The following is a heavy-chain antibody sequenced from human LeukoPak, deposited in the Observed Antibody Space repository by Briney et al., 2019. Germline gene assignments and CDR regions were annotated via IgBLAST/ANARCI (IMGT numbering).Heavy chain of an antibody. Sequence: SGPTLVNPTQTLTLTCTFSGFSLSTNGMCVSWIRQPPGKALEWLARIDWDDDKYYSTSLKTRLTISKDTSKNQVVLTMTNMDPVDTATYYCARIRGASETIGGQTYYYYYMDVWGTGTTVTVSS. CDR3: ARIRGASETIGGQTYYYYYMDV. V-gene: IGHV2-70*11. D-gene: IGHD3-16*01. CDR2: IDWDDDK. CDR1: GFSLSTNGMC. J-gene: IGHJ6*03.